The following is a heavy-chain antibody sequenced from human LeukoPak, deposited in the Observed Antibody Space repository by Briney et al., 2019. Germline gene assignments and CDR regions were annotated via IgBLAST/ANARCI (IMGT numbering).Heavy chain of an antibody. CDR2: ISYDGSNK. CDR3: ARVRYCSSTSCSYYFDY. D-gene: IGHD2-2*01. CDR1: GFTFSTYA. Sequence: PGRSLRLSCAASGFTFSTYAMHWVRQAPGKGLGWVAVISYDGSNKYYADSVKGRFTISRDNSKNTPYLQMNSLRAEDTAEYYCARVRYCSSTSCSYYFDYWGQGTLVTVSS. J-gene: IGHJ4*02. V-gene: IGHV3-30-3*01.